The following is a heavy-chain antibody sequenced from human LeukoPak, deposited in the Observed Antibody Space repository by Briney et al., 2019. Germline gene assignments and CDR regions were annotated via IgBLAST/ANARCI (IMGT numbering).Heavy chain of an antibody. CDR1: VYTFTGYY. J-gene: IGHJ4*02. Sequence: ASVKLSCKASVYTFTGYYMHWVRHAPGQGLEWMGWINPNSGGTNYAQKFQGRVTMTRDTSISTDYMELSRLRSDDTAVYYCARDSCYDSSGSDYWGQGTLVTVSS. V-gene: IGHV1-2*02. CDR3: ARDSCYDSSGSDY. CDR2: INPNSGGT. D-gene: IGHD3-22*01.